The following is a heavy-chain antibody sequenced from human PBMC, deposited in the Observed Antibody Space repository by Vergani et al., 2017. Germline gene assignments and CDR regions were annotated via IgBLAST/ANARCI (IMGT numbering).Heavy chain of an antibody. CDR2: IIQSGTT. V-gene: IGHV4-38-2*02. Sequence: QVQLHESGPELVKPAETLSLICSVSGFSIGYGYYWGWIRQPPGKGLQWIGSIIQSGTTYHNPSLKSRATLLIDTSKNQFSLKLTSVTAADSAVYYCAKGPTSSRGYFDHWGQGTLVIASS. CDR3: AKGPTSSRGYFDH. CDR1: GFSIGYGYY. D-gene: IGHD5-24*01. J-gene: IGHJ4*03.